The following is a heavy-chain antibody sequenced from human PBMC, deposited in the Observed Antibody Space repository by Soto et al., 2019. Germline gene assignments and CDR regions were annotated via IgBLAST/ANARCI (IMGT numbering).Heavy chain of an antibody. J-gene: IGHJ6*02. CDR3: ARVGHDSSGYYYYYYGMDV. Sequence: QVQLVQSGAEVKKPGASVKVSCKASGYTFTSYGISWVRQAPGQGLEWMGWISAYNGNTNYAQKLQGRVTMTPDTPTSTAYMELRSLRSDDTAVYYCARVGHDSSGYYYYYYGMDVWGQGTTVTVSS. CDR2: ISAYNGNT. D-gene: IGHD3-22*01. CDR1: GYTFTSYG. V-gene: IGHV1-18*04.